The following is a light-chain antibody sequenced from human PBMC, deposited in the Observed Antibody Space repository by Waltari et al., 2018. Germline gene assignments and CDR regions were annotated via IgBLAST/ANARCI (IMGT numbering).Light chain of an antibody. Sequence: SYVLTQPPSVSVAPGETARITCWGNNIGTKSVHWYRPKPGQAPVLVIPYDSDRPSGIPERVSGSNSGDTATLTISRVEAGDEADYYCQVWDANNEPGLFGTGTEVTV. CDR1: NIGTKS. J-gene: IGLJ1*01. CDR2: YDS. V-gene: IGLV3-21*01. CDR3: QVWDANNEPGL.